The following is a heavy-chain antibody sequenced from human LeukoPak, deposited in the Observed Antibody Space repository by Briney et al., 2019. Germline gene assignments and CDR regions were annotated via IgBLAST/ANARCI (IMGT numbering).Heavy chain of an antibody. CDR3: ARDGGDCGGDCYPDAFDI. CDR1: GFTFSSYA. CDR2: TSSSSSYI. V-gene: IGHV3-21*01. Sequence: GGSLRLSCAASGFTFSSYAMSWVRQAPGKGLEWVSSTSSSSSYIYYADSVKGRFTISRDNAKNSLYLQMNSLRAEDTAVYYCARDGGDCGGDCYPDAFDIWGQGTMVTVSS. D-gene: IGHD2-21*02. J-gene: IGHJ3*02.